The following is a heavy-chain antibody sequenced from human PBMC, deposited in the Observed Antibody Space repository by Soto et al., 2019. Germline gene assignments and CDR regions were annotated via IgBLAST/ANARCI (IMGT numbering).Heavy chain of an antibody. V-gene: IGHV5-51*01. CDR2: IYPGDYGT. CDR3: ARHHRNDPGPFDI. Sequence: PGESLKISCKGSGYTFTSHWIGWVRQMPGKGLEWMGIIYPGDYGTRYSPSFEGQIFVSVDKSITTAYLQWSSLRASDTAMYFCARHHRNDPGPFDIWGQGPMVTVSS. D-gene: IGHD1-1*01. J-gene: IGHJ3*02. CDR1: GYTFTSHW.